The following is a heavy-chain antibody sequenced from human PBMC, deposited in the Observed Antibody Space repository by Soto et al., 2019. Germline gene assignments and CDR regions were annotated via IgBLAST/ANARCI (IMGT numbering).Heavy chain of an antibody. CDR2: IDPSDSYT. V-gene: IGHV5-10-1*01. Sequence: PGESLKISCKGSGYSFTSYWISWVRQMPGKGLEWMGRIDPSDSYTNYSPSFQGHVTISADKSISTAYLQWSSLKASDTAMYYCARHPFYGGNSDPYPATYYYYYGMDVWGQGTTVTVSS. J-gene: IGHJ6*02. D-gene: IGHD4-17*01. CDR1: GYSFTSYW. CDR3: ARHPFYGGNSDPYPATYYYYYGMDV.